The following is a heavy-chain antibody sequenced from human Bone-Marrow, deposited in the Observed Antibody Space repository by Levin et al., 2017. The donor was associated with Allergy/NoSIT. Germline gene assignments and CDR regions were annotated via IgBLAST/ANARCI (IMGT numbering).Heavy chain of an antibody. D-gene: IGHD1-26*01. CDR2: ISTSSGTI. J-gene: IGHJ2*01. CDR3: ARAGELDYEDWFFDL. V-gene: IGHV3-48*04. CDR1: GFTFRSHS. Sequence: GGSLRLSCAASGFTFRSHSMNWVRQAPGKGLEWVSYISTSSGTIYYAESVKGRFTISRDNARNSLYLQMDSLRAEDTALYYCARAGELDYEDWFFDLWGRGTLVTVSS.